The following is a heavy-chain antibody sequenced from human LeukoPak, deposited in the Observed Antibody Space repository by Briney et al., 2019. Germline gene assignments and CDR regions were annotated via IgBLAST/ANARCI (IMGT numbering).Heavy chain of an antibody. J-gene: IGHJ3*02. CDR2: IYSGGST. V-gene: IGHV3-53*01. D-gene: IGHD5-12*01. CDR1: GFTVSSNY. CDR3: ARDRVDYDAFDI. Sequence: GGSLRLSCAASGFTVSSNYMSWVRQAPGKGLEWVSVIYSGGSTYYADSVKGRFTISRDNSRNTLYLQMNSLRAEDTAVYYCARDRVDYDAFDIWGQGTMVTVSS.